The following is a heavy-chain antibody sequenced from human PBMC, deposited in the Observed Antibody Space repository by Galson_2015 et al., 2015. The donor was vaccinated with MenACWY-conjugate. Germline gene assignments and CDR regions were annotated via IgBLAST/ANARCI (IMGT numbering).Heavy chain of an antibody. CDR3: ARVVVVAGTHDYFDY. D-gene: IGHD6-19*01. Sequence: SLRLSCAASGFSFSTYAIHWVRQAPGNGLEWVSSVSRGGGSTYYADSEKGRFTISRDNSKNTLYLQMNSLRAEDTAVYYCARVVVVAGTHDYFDYWGQGTLVTVSS. V-gene: IGHV3-23*01. J-gene: IGHJ4*02. CDR1: GFSFSTYA. CDR2: VSRGGGST.